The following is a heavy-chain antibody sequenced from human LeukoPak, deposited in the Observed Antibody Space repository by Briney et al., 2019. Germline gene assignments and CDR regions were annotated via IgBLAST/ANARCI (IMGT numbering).Heavy chain of an antibody. D-gene: IGHD6-13*01. V-gene: IGHV3-30*14. CDR2: ISWDGSNK. CDR3: ASSLAAAGDYFDY. CDR1: AFTFSSYA. Sequence: PGGSLRLSCAASAFTFSSYAMHWVRQAPGKGLEWVAVISWDGSNKYYAESVKGRFTISRDNSKNTLYLQMNSLRAEDTAVYYCASSLAAAGDYFDYWGQGTLVTVSS. J-gene: IGHJ4*02.